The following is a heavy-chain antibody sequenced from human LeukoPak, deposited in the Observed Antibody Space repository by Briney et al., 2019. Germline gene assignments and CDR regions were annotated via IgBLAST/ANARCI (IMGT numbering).Heavy chain of an antibody. CDR2: ISWNSGSI. J-gene: IGHJ4*02. CDR3: AKSVEAVAGFFDY. Sequence: GGSLRLSCAASGFTFDDYAMHWGRQAPGKGLEWVSGISWNSGSIGYAASVKGRFTISRDNAKNSLYLQMNSLRAEDMALYYCAKSVEAVAGFFDYWGQGTLVTVSS. D-gene: IGHD6-19*01. CDR1: GFTFDDYA. V-gene: IGHV3-9*03.